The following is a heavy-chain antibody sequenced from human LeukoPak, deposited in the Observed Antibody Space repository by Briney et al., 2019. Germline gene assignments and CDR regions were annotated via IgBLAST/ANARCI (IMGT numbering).Heavy chain of an antibody. CDR1: GYSFTSYW. D-gene: IGHD2-15*01. Sequence: GESLKISCKGSGYSFTSYWIGWVRQMHGKGLEWMGIIFPGDSDTRNSPSFQGPVPISGDHSISSAYLQWSSLKASDTAIYYCARLRYCSGGSCYGDYWGQGTLLTVSS. CDR2: IFPGDSDT. V-gene: IGHV5-51*01. J-gene: IGHJ4*02. CDR3: ARLRYCSGGSCYGDY.